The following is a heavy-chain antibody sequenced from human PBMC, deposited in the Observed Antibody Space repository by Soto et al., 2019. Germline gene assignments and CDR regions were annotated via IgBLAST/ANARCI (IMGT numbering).Heavy chain of an antibody. J-gene: IGHJ6*03. Sequence: ASVKVSCKASGYTFTSYGISWVRQAPGQGLEWMGWISAYNGNTNYAQKLQGRVTMTTDTSTSTAYMELRSLRSDDTAVYYWGRDHYVFCVPPPRDYYIDVCGNGTPVTV. V-gene: IGHV1-18*01. CDR3: GRDHYVFCVPPPRDYYIDV. CDR1: GYTFTSYG. D-gene: IGHD3-3*01. CDR2: ISAYNGNT.